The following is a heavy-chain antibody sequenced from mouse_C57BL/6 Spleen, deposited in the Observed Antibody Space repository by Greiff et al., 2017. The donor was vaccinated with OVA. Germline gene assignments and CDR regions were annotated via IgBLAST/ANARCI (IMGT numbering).Heavy chain of an antibody. V-gene: IGHV2-2*01. D-gene: IGHD1-1*01. Sequence: VMLVESGPGLVQPSQSLSITCTVSGFSLTSYGVHCVRQSPGKGLEWLGVIWSGGSTDYNAAFISRLSISKDNSKSQVFFKMNSLQADDTAIYYCARNWVYYGSSYYAMDYWGQGTSVTVSS. CDR2: IWSGGST. CDR3: ARNWVYYGSSYYAMDY. J-gene: IGHJ4*01. CDR1: GFSLTSYG.